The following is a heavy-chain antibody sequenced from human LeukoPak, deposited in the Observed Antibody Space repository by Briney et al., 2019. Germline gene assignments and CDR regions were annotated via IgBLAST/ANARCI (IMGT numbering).Heavy chain of an antibody. CDR3: ARHGGVAGTSSFDY. V-gene: IGHV4-34*01. D-gene: IGHD6-19*01. J-gene: IGHJ4*02. CDR2: INHSGST. Sequence: PSETLSLTCAVYGGSFSGYYWSWIRQPPGKGLEWIGEINHSGSTNYNPSLKSRVTISVDTSKNQFSLKLSSVTAADTAVYYCARHGGVAGTSSFDYWGQGTLVTVSS. CDR1: GGSFSGYY.